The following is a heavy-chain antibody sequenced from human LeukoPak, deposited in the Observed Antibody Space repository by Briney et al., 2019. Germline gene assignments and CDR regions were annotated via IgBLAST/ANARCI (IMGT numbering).Heavy chain of an antibody. CDR2: IYYSGST. Sequence: SSETLSLTCTVSGGSISSYYWSWIRQPPGKGLEWIGYIYYSGSTNYNPSLKSRVTISVDTSKNQFSLKLSSVTAADTAVYYCARQGRRGYSYGLDYWCQGTLVTVSS. V-gene: IGHV4-59*08. D-gene: IGHD5-18*01. CDR1: GGSISSYY. CDR3: ARQGRRGYSYGLDY. J-gene: IGHJ4*02.